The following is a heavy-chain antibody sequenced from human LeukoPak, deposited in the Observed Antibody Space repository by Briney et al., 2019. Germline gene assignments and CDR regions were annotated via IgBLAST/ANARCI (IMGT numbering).Heavy chain of an antibody. CDR1: GYTFTGYY. D-gene: IGHD3-10*01. J-gene: IGHJ4*02. V-gene: IGHV1-2*02. CDR2: INPNSGGT. Sequence: GASVKVSCKASGYTFTGYYMHWVRQAPGQGLEWMGWINPNSGGTNYAQKFQGRVTMTRDTSISTAYMELSRLRSDDTAVYYCARVNPTRWFGEPGIDYWGQGTLVTVSS. CDR3: ARVNPTRWFGEPGIDY.